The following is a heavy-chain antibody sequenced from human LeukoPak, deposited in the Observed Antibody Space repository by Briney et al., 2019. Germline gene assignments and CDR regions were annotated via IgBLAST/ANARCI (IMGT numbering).Heavy chain of an antibody. J-gene: IGHJ3*02. CDR2: ISWNSGSI. CDR3: AKDHGWFGVSDAFDI. D-gene: IGHD3-10*01. CDR1: GFTFDDYA. Sequence: GGSLRLSCAASGFTFDDYAMHWVRQAPGKGLEWVSGISWNSGSIGYADSVKGRFTISRDNAKNSLYLQMNSLRAEDTALYYCAKDHGWFGVSDAFDIWGQGTMVTASS. V-gene: IGHV3-9*01.